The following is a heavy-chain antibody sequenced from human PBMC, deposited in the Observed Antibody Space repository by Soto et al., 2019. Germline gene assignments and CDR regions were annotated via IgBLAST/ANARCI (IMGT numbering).Heavy chain of an antibody. J-gene: IGHJ3*02. V-gene: IGHV4-39*01. CDR3: ASSYQYDFWSGYRTKNDAFDI. CDR2: IYYSGST. CDR1: GGSISSSSYY. D-gene: IGHD3-3*01. Sequence: SETLSLTCTVSGGSISSSSYYWGWIRQPPGKGLEWIGSIYYSGSTYYNPSLKSRVTISVDTSKNQFSLKLSSVTAADTAVYYCASSYQYDFWSGYRTKNDAFDIWGQGTMVTVSS.